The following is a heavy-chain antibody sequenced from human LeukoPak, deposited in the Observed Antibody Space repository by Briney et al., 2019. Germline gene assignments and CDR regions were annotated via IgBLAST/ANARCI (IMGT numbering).Heavy chain of an antibody. CDR3: ARDRVHGSGSLGFDP. CDR1: GFTFSSYS. V-gene: IGHV3-21*01. CDR2: ISSSSSYI. J-gene: IGHJ5*02. Sequence: GGSLRLSCAASGFTFSSYSMNWVRQAPGKGLEWVSSISSSSSYIYYADSVKGRFTISRDNAKNSLYLQMNSLRAEDTAVYYCARDRVHGSGSLGFDPWGQGTLVTVSS. D-gene: IGHD3-10*01.